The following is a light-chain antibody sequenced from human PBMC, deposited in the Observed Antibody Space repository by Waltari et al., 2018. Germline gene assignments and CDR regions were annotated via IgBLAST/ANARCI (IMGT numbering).Light chain of an antibody. Sequence: QSVLTQPPSVSAAPGQKVTIPCSGGSSNIGHKFFSWYQQLPGTAPKLLIYDDNKRPSGIPDRFSGSKSGTSATLGITGLQTGDEADYYCGTWDTSLSAGVFGGGTKLTVL. J-gene: IGLJ3*02. CDR3: GTWDTSLSAGV. CDR2: DDN. V-gene: IGLV1-51*01. CDR1: SSNIGHKF.